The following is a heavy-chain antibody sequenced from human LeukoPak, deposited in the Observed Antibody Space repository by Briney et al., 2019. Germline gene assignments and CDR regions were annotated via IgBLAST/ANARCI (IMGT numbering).Heavy chain of an antibody. V-gene: IGHV4-59*01. CDR3: ARSWGSSSGIDN. Sequence: SETLSLTCTVSGGSFSSYYWSWIRQPPGKRLEWIGYIYYGGDTNYNPSLKSRVTISVDTSKNQFSLKLSSVTAADTAVFYCARSWGSSSGIDNWGQGTLVTVSS. J-gene: IGHJ4*02. CDR2: IYYGGDT. D-gene: IGHD6-13*01. CDR1: GGSFSSYY.